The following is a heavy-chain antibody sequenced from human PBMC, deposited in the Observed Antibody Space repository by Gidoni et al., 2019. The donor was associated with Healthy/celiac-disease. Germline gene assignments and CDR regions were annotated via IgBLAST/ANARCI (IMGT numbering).Heavy chain of an antibody. CDR1: GYTFTGYY. J-gene: IGHJ4*02. Sequence: QVQLVQSGSEVNKPVASVTVSCKASGYTFTGYYMHWVRQAPGQGLEWMGRINPNGGGTNYAQKFQGRVTMTRDTSISTAYMELSRLRSDDTAVYYCAILNTFGGVIVKGIDYWGQGTLVTVSS. CDR3: AILNTFGGVIVKGIDY. D-gene: IGHD3-16*02. V-gene: IGHV1-2*06. CDR2: INPNGGGT.